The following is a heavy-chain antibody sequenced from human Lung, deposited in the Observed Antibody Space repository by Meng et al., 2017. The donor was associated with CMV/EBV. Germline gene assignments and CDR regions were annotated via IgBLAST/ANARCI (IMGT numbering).Heavy chain of an antibody. J-gene: IGHJ4*02. D-gene: IGHD3-3*01. CDR3: ARGGFTYDLWSGYDFDY. CDR1: GGSFSGYY. Sequence: QTLSLTCAVYGGSFSGYYWSWIRQPPGKGLEWIGEINHSGSTNYNPSLKSRVTISVDTSKNQFSLKLSSVTAADTAVYYCARGGFTYDLWSGYDFDYWGQGTLVXVSS. V-gene: IGHV4-34*01. CDR2: INHSGST.